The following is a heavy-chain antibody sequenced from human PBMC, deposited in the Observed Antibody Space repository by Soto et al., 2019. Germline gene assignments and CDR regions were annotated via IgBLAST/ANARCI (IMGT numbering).Heavy chain of an antibody. D-gene: IGHD2-15*01. CDR3: ARLYCSASSCYSVGGFDI. CDR1: GFTFSSYG. Sequence: QVQLVESGGGVVQPGRSLRLSCAASGFTFSSYGMHWVRQAPGKGLEWVALIWFDGSDKYSADSVKGRFTISRDNSKNTLDLQMNSLRAEDTAVYYCARLYCSASSCYSVGGFDIWGQGTMVTVSS. CDR2: IWFDGSDK. V-gene: IGHV3-33*03. J-gene: IGHJ3*02.